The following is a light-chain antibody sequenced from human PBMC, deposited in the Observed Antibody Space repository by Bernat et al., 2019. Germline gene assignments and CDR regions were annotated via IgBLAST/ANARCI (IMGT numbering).Light chain of an antibody. CDR2: EVT. J-gene: IGLJ2*01. Sequence: QSALTQPPSMSGSPGQSVTISCTGSSSYVGSYDRVSWYHQPPGTAPKLLIYEVTNRPSGVPDRFSGSKSGNTASLTISGLQADDEGHYYCSSYSVSSALLFGGGTKLTVL. CDR3: SSYSVSSALL. V-gene: IGLV2-18*02. CDR1: SSYVGSYDR.